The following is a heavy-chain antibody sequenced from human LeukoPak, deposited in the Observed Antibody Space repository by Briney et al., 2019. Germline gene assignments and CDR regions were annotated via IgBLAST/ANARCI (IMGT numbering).Heavy chain of an antibody. Sequence: GASVKVSCKASGYTFTDYLIHWVRQAPGQGPEWMGRINPNSGGTRYAQKFQGWVTMTRDTSISTAYMELSRLRSDDTAVYYCARDHIAVAGIVPYYYYYYGMDVWGQGTTVTVSS. CDR1: GYTFTDYL. CDR2: INPNSGGT. J-gene: IGHJ6*02. V-gene: IGHV1-2*04. D-gene: IGHD6-19*01. CDR3: ARDHIAVAGIVPYYYYYYGMDV.